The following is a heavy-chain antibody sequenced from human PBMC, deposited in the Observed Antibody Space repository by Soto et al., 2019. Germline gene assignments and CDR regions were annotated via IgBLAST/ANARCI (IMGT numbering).Heavy chain of an antibody. CDR2: IYYSGST. D-gene: IGHD3-22*01. Sequence: QVQLQESGPGLVKPSQTLSLTCTVSVGSISSGDYYWSWIRQPPGKGLEWIGYIYYSGSTYYNPSLKSRVTISVGTSKSQFTLKLSSVTAADTAVYYCARAGPNYYDRSGPLDYWGQGTLVTVSS. CDR3: ARAGPNYYDRSGPLDY. V-gene: IGHV4-30-4*01. CDR1: VGSISSGDYY. J-gene: IGHJ4*02.